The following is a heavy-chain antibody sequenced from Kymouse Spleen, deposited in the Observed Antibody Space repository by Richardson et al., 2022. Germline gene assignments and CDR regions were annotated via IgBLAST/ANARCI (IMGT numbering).Heavy chain of an antibody. CDR3: AKDEGTMVRGVIGYYYGMDV. Sequence: EVQLVESGGGLVQPGRSLRLSCAASGFTFDDYAMHWVRQAPGKGLEWVSGISWNSGSIGYADSVKGRFTISRDNAKNSLYLQMNSLRAEDTALYYCAKDEGTMVRGVIGYYYGMDVWGQGTTVTVSS. CDR1: GFTFDDYA. CDR2: ISWNSGSI. J-gene: IGHJ6*02. V-gene: IGHV3-9*01. D-gene: IGHD3-10*01.